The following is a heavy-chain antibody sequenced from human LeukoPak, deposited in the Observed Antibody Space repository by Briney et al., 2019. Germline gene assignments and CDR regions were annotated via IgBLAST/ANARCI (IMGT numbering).Heavy chain of an antibody. Sequence: PSETLSLTCTVSGGSISSYYWSWIRQPPGKGLEWIGYIYYSGSTNYNPSLKSRVTMSVDTSKNQFSLKLSSVTAADTAVYYCARESPYCSGGSCQNYYYGMDVWGQGTTVTVSS. CDR1: GGSISSYY. D-gene: IGHD2-15*01. CDR2: IYYSGST. CDR3: ARESPYCSGGSCQNYYYGMDV. J-gene: IGHJ6*02. V-gene: IGHV4-59*12.